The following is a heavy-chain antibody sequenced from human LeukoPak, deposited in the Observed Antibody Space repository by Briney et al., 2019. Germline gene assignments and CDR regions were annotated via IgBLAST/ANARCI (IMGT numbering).Heavy chain of an antibody. Sequence: ASVNVSCKASGYTFTSYYMHWVRQAPGQGLEWMGIINPSGGSTSYAQKFQGRVTMTRDTSTNTVYMELSSLRSEDTAVYYCVRDLEWGNNDWFDPWGQGTLITVSS. J-gene: IGHJ5*02. CDR3: VRDLEWGNNDWFDP. CDR1: GYTFTSYY. V-gene: IGHV1-46*01. CDR2: INPSGGST. D-gene: IGHD3-3*01.